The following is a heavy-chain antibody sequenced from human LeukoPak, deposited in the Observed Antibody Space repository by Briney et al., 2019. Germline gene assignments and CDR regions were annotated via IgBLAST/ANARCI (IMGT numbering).Heavy chain of an antibody. J-gene: IGHJ6*03. V-gene: IGHV4-59*01. CDR1: GVSISTSY. CDR2: MSYSGTT. CDR3: ARENFFMDV. Sequence: SETLSLTCSVSGVSISTSYWTWIRQPPGKGLQWIGHMSYSGTTKYNPFLKSRVTMSVDTSKNQCSLELTSVTAADTAVYYCARENFFMDVWGKGTSVTISS.